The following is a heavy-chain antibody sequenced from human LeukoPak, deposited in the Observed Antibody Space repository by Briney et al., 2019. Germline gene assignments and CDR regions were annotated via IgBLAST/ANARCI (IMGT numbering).Heavy chain of an antibody. V-gene: IGHV4-59*01. CDR1: GGSISSYY. CDR2: IYYSGST. Sequence: SETLSLTCTVSGGSISSYYWSWIRQPPGKGLEWIGYIYYSGSTNYNPSLKSRVTISVDTSKNQFSLKLSSVTAADTAVYYCARVGGYDFWSGVGWFDPWGQGTLVTVSS. J-gene: IGHJ5*02. CDR3: ARVGGYDFWSGVGWFDP. D-gene: IGHD3-3*01.